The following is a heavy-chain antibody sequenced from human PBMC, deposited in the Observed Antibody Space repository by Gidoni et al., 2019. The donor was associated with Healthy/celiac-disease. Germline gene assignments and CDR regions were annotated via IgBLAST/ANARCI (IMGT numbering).Heavy chain of an antibody. J-gene: IGHJ4*02. CDR2: ISGSGGST. V-gene: IGHV3-23*01. CDR3: AKDVRSSSWYNRIAPPMDFDN. D-gene: IGHD6-13*01. Sequence: EVQLLESGGGLVQPGGSLRLSCAASGFTFTSYAMSWVRQAPGKGLEWVSAISGSGGSTYYADSVKGRFTISRDNSKNTLYLQMNSLRAEDTAVYYCAKDVRSSSWYNRIAPPMDFDNWGQGTLVTVSS. CDR1: GFTFTSYA.